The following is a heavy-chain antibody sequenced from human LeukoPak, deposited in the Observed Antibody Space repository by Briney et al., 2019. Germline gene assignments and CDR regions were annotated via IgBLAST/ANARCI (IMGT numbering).Heavy chain of an antibody. CDR2: LNWNGGST. J-gene: IGHJ3*02. Sequence: GGSLRLSCAASGFTLDDYGMSWVRQAPGKGLEWVSGLNWNGGSTGYADSVTGRFTISSDNAKNSLYLQMNSLRAEDTALYYCARDHTATGGAFDIWGQGTMVTVSS. CDR1: GFTLDDYG. V-gene: IGHV3-20*04. D-gene: IGHD2-2*02. CDR3: ARDHTATGGAFDI.